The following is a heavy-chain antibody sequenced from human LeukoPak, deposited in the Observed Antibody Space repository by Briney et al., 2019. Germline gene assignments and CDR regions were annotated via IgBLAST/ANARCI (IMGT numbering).Heavy chain of an antibody. V-gene: IGHV1-2*02. Sequence: ASVKVSCKASGYTFTDYYVHWVRQAPGQGLEWMGWMNPNSGGTNYAQRFQGRVTMTRDTSISTAYMELTRLRFDDTAVFYCATFRGGTSFDYWGQGTLVTVSS. D-gene: IGHD2-2*01. CDR1: GYTFTDYY. CDR2: MNPNSGGT. J-gene: IGHJ4*02. CDR3: ATFRGGTSFDY.